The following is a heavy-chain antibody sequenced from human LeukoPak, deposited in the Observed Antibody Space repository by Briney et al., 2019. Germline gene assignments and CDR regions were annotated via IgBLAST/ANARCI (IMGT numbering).Heavy chain of an antibody. CDR3: ARVQGGPSLYYFDY. CDR1: GGSISSHY. V-gene: IGHV4-59*11. CDR2: IYYSGST. Sequence: SETLSLTCTVSGGSISSHYWSWIRQPPGKGLEWIGYIYYSGSTNYNPSLKSRVTISVDTSKNQFSLKLSSVTAADTAVYYCARVQGGPSLYYFDYWGQGTLDTVSS. J-gene: IGHJ4*02. D-gene: IGHD2-15*01.